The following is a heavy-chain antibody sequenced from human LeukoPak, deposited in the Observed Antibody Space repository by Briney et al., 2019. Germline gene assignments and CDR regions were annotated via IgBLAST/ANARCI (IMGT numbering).Heavy chain of an antibody. CDR1: GDSISTTYW. Sequence: PLETLSLTCAVSGDSISTTYWWTWVRQPPGKGLEWIGEINHSGSTNYNPSLKSRVTISVDTSKNQFSLKLSSVTAADTAVYYCARVKAGIFDYWGQGTLVTVSS. J-gene: IGHJ4*02. V-gene: IGHV4-4*02. CDR2: INHSGST. D-gene: IGHD6-13*01. CDR3: ARVKAGIFDY.